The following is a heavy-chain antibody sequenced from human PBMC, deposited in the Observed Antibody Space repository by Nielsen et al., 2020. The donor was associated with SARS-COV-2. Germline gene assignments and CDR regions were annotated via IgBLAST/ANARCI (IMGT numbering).Heavy chain of an antibody. D-gene: IGHD5-24*01. Sequence: GESLKISCAASGFSFSNYAMNWVRHAPGKGLEWVSAISGRGGNTFYADSVKGRFTISRDNSKSTLYLQMNSLRAEDTAVYYCAREGRKLPLDYWGQGTLVTVSS. J-gene: IGHJ4*02. CDR3: AREGRKLPLDY. CDR1: GFSFSNYA. CDR2: ISGRGGNT. V-gene: IGHV3-23*01.